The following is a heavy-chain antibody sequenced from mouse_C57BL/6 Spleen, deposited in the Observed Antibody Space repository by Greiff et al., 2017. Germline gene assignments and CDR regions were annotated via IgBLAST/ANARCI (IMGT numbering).Heavy chain of an antibody. CDR2: IWSGGST. V-gene: IGHV2-2*01. CDR3: ARMSNYLYYFDY. J-gene: IGHJ2*01. Sequence: QVQLQQSGPGLVQPSQSLSITCTVSGFSLTSYGVHWVRQSPGKGLEWLGVIWSGGSTDYNAAFISRLSISKDNSKSQVFFKMNSLQADDTAIYYCARMSNYLYYFDYWGQGTTLTVSS. D-gene: IGHD2-5*01. CDR1: GFSLTSYG.